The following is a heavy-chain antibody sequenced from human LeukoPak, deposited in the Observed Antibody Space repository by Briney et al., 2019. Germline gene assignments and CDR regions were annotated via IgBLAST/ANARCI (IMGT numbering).Heavy chain of an antibody. CDR1: GFSFSSHG. CDR2: VSYDGNLQ. J-gene: IGHJ4*02. V-gene: IGHV3-30*18. Sequence: GGSLRLSCAGSGFSFSSHGMNWVRQAPGKGLEWVAAVSYDGNLQHYADAVKGRFTVSRDNSKNTVFLQINSLRTDDSAVYWCVKVYPTVTTSSVLGSWGQGTLVTVSS. CDR3: VKVYPTVTTSSVLGS. D-gene: IGHD4-17*01.